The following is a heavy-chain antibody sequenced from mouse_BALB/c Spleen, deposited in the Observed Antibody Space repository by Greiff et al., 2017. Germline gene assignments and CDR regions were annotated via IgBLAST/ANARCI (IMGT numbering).Heavy chain of an antibody. CDR2: IYPGNVNT. J-gene: IGHJ2*01. V-gene: IGHV1S56*01. D-gene: IGHD1-1*01. CDR1: GYTFTSYY. Sequence: QVQLKQSGPELVKPGASVRISCKASGYTFTSYYIHWVKQRPGQGLEWIGWIYPGNVNTKYNEKFKGKATLTADKSSSTAYMQLSSLTSEDSAVYFCASTYYGSSFHFDYWGQGTTLTVSS. CDR3: ASTYYGSSFHFDY.